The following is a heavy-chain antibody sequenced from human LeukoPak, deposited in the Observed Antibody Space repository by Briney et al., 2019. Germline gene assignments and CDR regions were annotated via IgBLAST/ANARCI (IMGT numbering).Heavy chain of an antibody. J-gene: IGHJ4*02. CDR2: ISGSGGST. V-gene: IGHV3-23*01. CDR1: GFTFSSYA. Sequence: GGSLRLSCAASGFTFSSYAMSWVRQAPGKGLEWVSAISGSGGSTYYADSVKGRFTISRDNSKNTLYLQMNSLRAEDTVVYCCAKVPNYYGQFDYWGQGTLVTVSS. CDR3: AKVPNYYGQFDY. D-gene: IGHD3-10*01.